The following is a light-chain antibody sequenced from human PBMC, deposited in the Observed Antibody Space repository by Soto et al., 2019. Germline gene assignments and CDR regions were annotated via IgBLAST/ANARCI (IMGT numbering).Light chain of an antibody. CDR3: QQYYNPPRT. J-gene: IGKJ1*01. V-gene: IGKV3D-7*01. CDR1: QSVNSNY. CDR2: GAS. Sequence: EIVLTQSPGTLSLSSGERATLSCRASQSVNSNYLTWYQQKPGLTPRLLIYGASTRATGIPARFSGSGSGTEFTLTISSLQAEDVAVYYCQQYYNPPRTFGQGTKVDIK.